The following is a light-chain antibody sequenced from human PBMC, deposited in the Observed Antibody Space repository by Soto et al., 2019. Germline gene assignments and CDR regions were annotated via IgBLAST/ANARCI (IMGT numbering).Light chain of an antibody. CDR1: ERLTTN. Sequence: EIVMTQSLATLSMSPGEGVTLSCRASERLTTNLAWYQQSPGQAPRLLTYGTYTRATGIPTRFSGSGTGTEFTLTISSLESEDFAVYYCQQYNKWPRTFGGGTNVDTK. CDR2: GTY. CDR3: QQYNKWPRT. V-gene: IGKV3D-15*01. J-gene: IGKJ4*01.